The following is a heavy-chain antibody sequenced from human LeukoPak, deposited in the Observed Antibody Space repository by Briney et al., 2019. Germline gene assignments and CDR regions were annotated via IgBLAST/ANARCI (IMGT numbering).Heavy chain of an antibody. J-gene: IGHJ6*03. Sequence: SETLSLTCTVSGGSISSYYWSWIRQPPGKGLEWIGYIYYSGSTNYNPSLKSRVTISVDTSKNQFSLKLSSVTAADTAVYYCASSTTVTTSYYYYYMDVWGKGTTVTVSS. D-gene: IGHD4-11*01. CDR2: IYYSGST. CDR3: ASSTTVTTSYYYYYMDV. CDR1: GGSISSYY. V-gene: IGHV4-59*01.